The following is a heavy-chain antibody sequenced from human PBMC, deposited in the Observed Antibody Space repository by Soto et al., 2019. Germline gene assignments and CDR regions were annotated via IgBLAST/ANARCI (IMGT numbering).Heavy chain of an antibody. CDR2: IYYSGNT. V-gene: IGHV4-61*03. CDR3: AIGSVIAYYSEHRNPYWFDP. J-gene: IGHJ5*02. CDR1: GGSVGSGTYY. D-gene: IGHD4-4*01. Sequence: PSETLSFTCTVSGGSVGSGTYYWSWIGQPLWKGLEWIGYIYYSGNTDCNRSLRGRATISVDXAKNHFSRQLTSVTSADTAIYYCAIGSVIAYYSEHRNPYWFDPRGQGTLVTVSS.